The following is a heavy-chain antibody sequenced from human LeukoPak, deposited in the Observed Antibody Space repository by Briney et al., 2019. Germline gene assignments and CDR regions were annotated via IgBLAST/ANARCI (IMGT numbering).Heavy chain of an antibody. CDR2: ISYVGSDK. CDR1: GFTFSRYG. V-gene: IGHV3-30*03. J-gene: IGHJ4*02. D-gene: IGHD3-22*01. CDR3: ASRSGYRQADGDFDY. Sequence: GRSLRLSCAASGFTFSRYGMHWVRQAPGKGLEWVAFISYVGSDKYYADSVKGRFTISRDNSKNTLYLQMNSLGAEDTAVYYCASRSGYRQADGDFDYWGQGTLVTVSS.